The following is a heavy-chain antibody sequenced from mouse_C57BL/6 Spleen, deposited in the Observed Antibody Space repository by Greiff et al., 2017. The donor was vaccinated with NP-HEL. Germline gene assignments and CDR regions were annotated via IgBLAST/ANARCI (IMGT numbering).Heavy chain of an antibody. CDR3: ASEGTTNYAMDY. CDR2: IYPGDGDT. D-gene: IGHD2-14*01. V-gene: IGHV1-82*01. J-gene: IGHJ4*01. Sequence: VKLMESGPELVKPGASVKISCKASGYAFSSSWMNWVKQRPGQGLEWIGRIYPGDGDTNYNGKFKGKATLTADKSSSTAYMQLSSLTSEDSAVYFCASEGTTNYAMDYWGQGTSVTVSS. CDR1: GYAFSSSW.